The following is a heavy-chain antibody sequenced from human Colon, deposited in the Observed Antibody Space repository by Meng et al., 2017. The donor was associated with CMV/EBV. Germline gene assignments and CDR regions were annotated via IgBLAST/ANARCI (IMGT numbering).Heavy chain of an antibody. J-gene: IGHJ4*02. Sequence: GESLKISCEGSGFNFNLYWMSWVRQAPGKGLEWVANINRDGSEKNYVDSVKGRFTVSRDNVKNSLYLQMNSLRVEDMAVYYCAKGQGIIYDWGQGTLVTVSS. D-gene: IGHD5/OR15-5a*01. CDR1: GFNFNLYW. CDR2: INRDGSEK. CDR3: AKGQGIIYD. V-gene: IGHV3-7*01.